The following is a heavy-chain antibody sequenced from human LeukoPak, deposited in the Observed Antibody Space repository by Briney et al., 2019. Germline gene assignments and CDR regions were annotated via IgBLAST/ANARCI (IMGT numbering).Heavy chain of an antibody. D-gene: IGHD4-17*01. V-gene: IGHV3-23*01. J-gene: IGHJ5*02. CDR3: AKESTVTPGNVNWFDT. CDR2: ISGSGGST. Sequence: GGSLRLSCAASGFTFSSYIMNWVRQAPGKGLEWVSTISGSGGSTYYADSVKGRFTISRDNSKNTLYLQMNRLRAEDTAVYYCAKESTVTPGNVNWFDTWGQGTLVTVSS. CDR1: GFTFSSYI.